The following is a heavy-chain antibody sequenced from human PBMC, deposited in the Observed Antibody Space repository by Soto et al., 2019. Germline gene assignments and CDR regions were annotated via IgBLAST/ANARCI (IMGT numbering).Heavy chain of an antibody. Sequence: GPTLVNPTETLTLTCTLSGFSLSTSGVAVGWFRQPPGKALEWLAIIFWDDDKRYSTSLKSRLIITKDISRNQVVLTLTNLDPVDTATYYCAHSPYSITSKGTFDVWGQGTMVTVSS. D-gene: IGHD5-18*01. CDR2: IFWDDDK. J-gene: IGHJ3*01. CDR3: AHSPYSITSKGTFDV. CDR1: GFSLSTSGVA. V-gene: IGHV2-5*02.